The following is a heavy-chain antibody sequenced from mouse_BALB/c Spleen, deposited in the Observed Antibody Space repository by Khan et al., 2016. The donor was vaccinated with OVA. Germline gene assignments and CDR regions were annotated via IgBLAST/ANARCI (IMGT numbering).Heavy chain of an antibody. CDR2: ITSGGSF. CDR3: ARAGRWFDY. CDR1: GYSITSGYY. Sequence: EVQLQESGPGLVKPSQSLSLTCSATGYSITSGYYWNWIRQFPGNKLEWMGYITSGGSFNYSPSLKNRISITRDAPNNQFFLKLNSVTPEDTATYYCARAGRWFDYWGQGTLVTVSA. J-gene: IGHJ3*01. V-gene: IGHV3-6*02. D-gene: IGHD3-3*01.